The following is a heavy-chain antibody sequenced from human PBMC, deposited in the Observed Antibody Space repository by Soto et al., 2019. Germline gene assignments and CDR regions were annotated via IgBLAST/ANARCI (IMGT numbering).Heavy chain of an antibody. D-gene: IGHD4-17*01. J-gene: IGHJ4*02. Sequence: QVQLQESGPGLVKPSETLSLTCTVSGGSISSYYWSWIRQPPGKGLEWIGYIYYSGSTHYNPSLKSRVTISVDTAKNQGSLKLSSVTAAVTAVYYCARHGGYGDYRGDSDYWGQGALVTVSS. CDR1: GGSISSYY. V-gene: IGHV4-59*08. CDR3: ARHGGYGDYRGDSDY. CDR2: IYYSGST.